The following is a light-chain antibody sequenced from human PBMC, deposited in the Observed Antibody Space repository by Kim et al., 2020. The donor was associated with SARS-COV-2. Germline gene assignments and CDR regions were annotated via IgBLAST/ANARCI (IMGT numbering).Light chain of an antibody. V-gene: IGLV4-69*01. CDR3: QTWGTGINLL. CDR2: LNSDGSH. J-gene: IGLJ3*02. CDR1: SGHSSYA. Sequence: QLVLTQSPSASASLGASVKLTCTLSSGHSSYAIAWHQQQPEKGPRYLMKLNSDGSHSKGDGIPDRFSGSSSGAERYLTIASLQSEDEADYYCQTWGTGINLLFGGGTQLTVL.